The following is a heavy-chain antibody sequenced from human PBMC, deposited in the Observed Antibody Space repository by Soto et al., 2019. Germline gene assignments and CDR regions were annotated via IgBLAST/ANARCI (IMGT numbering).Heavy chain of an antibody. CDR3: ARDRPPDGSGSYSHYGMDV. V-gene: IGHV6-1*01. CDR2: TYYRSKWYN. D-gene: IGHD3-10*01. Sequence: SQTLSLTCAISGDSVSSNSAAWNWIRQSPSRGLEWLGRTYYRSKWYNDYAVSVKSRITINPDTSKNQFSLQLNSVTPEDTAVYYCARDRPPDGSGSYSHYGMDVWGQGTTVTVSS. J-gene: IGHJ6*02. CDR1: GDSVSSNSAA.